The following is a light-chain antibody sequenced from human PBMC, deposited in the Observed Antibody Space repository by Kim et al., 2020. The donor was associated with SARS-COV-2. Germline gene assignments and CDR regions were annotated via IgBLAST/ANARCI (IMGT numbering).Light chain of an antibody. CDR3: QQRSNWPPY. CDR1: QSVGNS. Sequence: EIVLTQSPATLSLSPGERATLSCRASQSVGNSLARYQQKPGQAPRLLIYDTSNRATGIPARFSGSGSGTDFTLTISSLEPEDFTVYYCQQRSNWPPYFGQGTRLEIK. J-gene: IGKJ5*01. CDR2: DTS. V-gene: IGKV3-11*01.